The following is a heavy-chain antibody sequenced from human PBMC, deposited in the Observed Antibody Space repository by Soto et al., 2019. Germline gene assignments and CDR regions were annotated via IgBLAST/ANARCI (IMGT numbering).Heavy chain of an antibody. CDR1: GGSISSSSYY. D-gene: IGHD3-3*02. Sequence: SETLSLTCTVSGGSISSSSYYWGWIRQPPGKGLEWIGSIYYSGSTYYNPSLRSRVTISVDTSKNQFYLKLSSVTAADPAVYYCATRHFWSSYPHYYYYRMAVWGQGTT. J-gene: IGHJ6*02. V-gene: IGHV4-39*01. CDR2: IYYSGST. CDR3: ATRHFWSSYPHYYYYRMAV.